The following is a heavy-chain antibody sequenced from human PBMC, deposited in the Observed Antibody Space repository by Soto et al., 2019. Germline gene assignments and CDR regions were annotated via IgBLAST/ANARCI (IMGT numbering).Heavy chain of an antibody. J-gene: IGHJ6*02. V-gene: IGHV4-30-4*01. CDR3: ARDYPYYDFWSGYSRGYYYYGMDV. CDR2: IYYSGST. Sequence: SETLSLTCTVSGGSISSGDYYWSWIRQPPGKGLEWIGYIYYSGSTYYNPSLKSRVTISVDTPKNQFSLKLSSVTAADTAVYYCARDYPYYDFWSGYSRGYYYYGMDVWGQGTTVTVSS. CDR1: GGSISSGDYY. D-gene: IGHD3-3*01.